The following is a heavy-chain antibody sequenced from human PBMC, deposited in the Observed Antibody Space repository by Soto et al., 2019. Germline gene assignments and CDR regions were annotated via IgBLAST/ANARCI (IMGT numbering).Heavy chain of an antibody. D-gene: IGHD3-22*01. J-gene: IGHJ3*01. CDR3: SKYRRSVFYFDAFDF. Sequence: HLVESGGGVVQPGGSLRLSCAASGFAFSAFGMQWVRQTPAKGLEGVAVISYDGVNKNYPDSVKGRFTVSRDNSKNTLYLQMSTLTVDDTAVYYCSKYRRSVFYFDAFDFWGQGTLVAVSS. CDR1: GFAFSAFG. V-gene: IGHV3-30*18. CDR2: ISYDGVNK.